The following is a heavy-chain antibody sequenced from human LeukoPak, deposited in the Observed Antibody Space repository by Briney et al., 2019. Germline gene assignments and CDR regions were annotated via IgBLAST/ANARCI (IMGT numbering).Heavy chain of an antibody. CDR1: GDSISSDKW. V-gene: IGHV4-4*02. D-gene: IGHD3-3*01. J-gene: IGHJ6*03. Sequence: SGTLSLTCAVSGDSISSDKWWSWVRQPPGKGLEYIGEFHQSVSTNYNPSLKSRLTISVDKSKNQFSLKLSSVTAADTAVYYCATAASITIFGAGYSYMDVWGKGTTVTVSS. CDR2: FHQSVST. CDR3: ATAASITIFGAGYSYMDV.